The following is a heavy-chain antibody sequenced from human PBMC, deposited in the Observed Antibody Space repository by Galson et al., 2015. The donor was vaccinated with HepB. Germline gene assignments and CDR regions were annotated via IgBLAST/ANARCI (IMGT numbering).Heavy chain of an antibody. D-gene: IGHD4-17*01. V-gene: IGHV4-34*08. J-gene: IGHJ4*02. CDR2: INHSGNS. CDR1: GGTRSTYY. CDR3: AADYGDFDVFDY. Sequence: SETLSLTCGVSGGTRSTYYWSWIRQSPGKGLEWIGEINHSGNSKYHSSLESRVTISVDTSRKQFSLKLNSVTAADTAVYYCAADYGDFDVFDYWGQGILVTVSS.